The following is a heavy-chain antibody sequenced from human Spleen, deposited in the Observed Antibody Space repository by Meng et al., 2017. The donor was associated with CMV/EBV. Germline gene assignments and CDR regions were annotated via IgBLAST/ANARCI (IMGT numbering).Heavy chain of an antibody. D-gene: IGHD2-21*01. CDR3: IVALDY. CDR1: GFPFSLSA. V-gene: IGHV3-30*09. Sequence: GESLKISCAASGFPFSLSAMHWVRQTPGKGLEWVAVISSDGTNKYYADSVKGRFAISRDNSKNTWYLQLNSLRAEDTAVYYCIVALDYWGQGTLVTVSS. J-gene: IGHJ4*02. CDR2: ISSDGTNK.